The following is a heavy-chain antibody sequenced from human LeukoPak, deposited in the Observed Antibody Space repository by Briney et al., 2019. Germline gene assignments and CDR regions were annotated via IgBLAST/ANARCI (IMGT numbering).Heavy chain of an antibody. CDR3: AGSRTRICGRAACYVDLQAR. CDR1: GGSISSGGYY. CDR2: IYFSENA. V-gene: IGHV4-61*02. J-gene: IGHJ4*02. D-gene: IGHD2-21*01. Sequence: PSETLSLTCTVSGGSISSGGYYWTWIRQPAGKGLEWIGRIYFSENANYNSSLKGRVTISVDTSKNQFSLKLSSVTAADTAVYCCAGSRTRICGRAACYVDLQARWGQGTLVTVSS.